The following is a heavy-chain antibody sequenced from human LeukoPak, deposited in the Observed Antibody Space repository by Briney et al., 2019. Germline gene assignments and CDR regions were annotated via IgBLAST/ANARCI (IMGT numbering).Heavy chain of an antibody. CDR2: INHSGST. CDR1: GGSFSGYY. V-gene: IGHV4-34*01. D-gene: IGHD3-10*01. J-gene: IGHJ4*02. Sequence: SETLSLTCAVYGGSFSGYYWSWIRQPPGKGLEWIGEINHSGSTNYNPSLKSRVTISVDTSKNQFSLKLSSVTAADTAVYYCARVPSTLWFGELSPFYFDYWGQGTLVTAS. CDR3: ARVPSTLWFGELSPFYFDY.